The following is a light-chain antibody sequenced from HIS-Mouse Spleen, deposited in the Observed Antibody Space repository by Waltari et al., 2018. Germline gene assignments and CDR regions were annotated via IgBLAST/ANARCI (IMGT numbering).Light chain of an antibody. Sequence: QSALPQPPSASGSPGQSVTISCTGTSSDVGGYTYASWYQQHPGKAPKLMIYEVSKRPSGVPDRFSGSKSGNTASLTVSGLQAEDEADYCCSSYAGSNNYVFGTGTKVTVL. J-gene: IGLJ1*01. CDR1: SSDVGGYTY. CDR2: EVS. V-gene: IGLV2-8*01. CDR3: SSYAGSNNYV.